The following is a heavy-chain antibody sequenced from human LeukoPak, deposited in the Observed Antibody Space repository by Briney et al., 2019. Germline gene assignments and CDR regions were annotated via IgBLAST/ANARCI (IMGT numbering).Heavy chain of an antibody. D-gene: IGHD6-19*01. CDR3: TKGGWLDY. CDR1: VFTFSPFA. Sequence: GGALRLSCVGSVFTFSPFAMSWVRQAPGKGLEGVSFISVTGDRIYYGDSLKGRFHISRDNSNNTLYLQMSSLRAEHTAPYSCTKGGWLDYWGQGTLVTVSP. CDR2: ISVTGDRI. V-gene: IGHV3-23*01. J-gene: IGHJ4*02.